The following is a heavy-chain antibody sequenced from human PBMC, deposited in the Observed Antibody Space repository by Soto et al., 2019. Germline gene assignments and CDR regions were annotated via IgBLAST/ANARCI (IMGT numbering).Heavy chain of an antibody. CDR2: INPSGGST. CDR1: GYTFTSYY. V-gene: IGHV1-46*01. CDR3: ASPSDLYGGNSDLILDY. J-gene: IGHJ4*02. D-gene: IGHD4-17*01. Sequence: WASVKVSCKASGYTFTSYYMHWVRQAPGQGLEWMGIINPSGGSTSYAQKFQGRVTMTRDTSTSTVYMELSSLRSEDTAVYYCASPSDLYGGNSDLILDYWGQGTLVTVSS.